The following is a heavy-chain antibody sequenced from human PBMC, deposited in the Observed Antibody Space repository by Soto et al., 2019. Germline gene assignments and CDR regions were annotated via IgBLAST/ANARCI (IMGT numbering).Heavy chain of an antibody. Sequence: QVQLVQSGAEVKKPGSSVKISCKASGDTLTKYGISWVRQAPGIGLEWMGGIIPILGEPNYAPKFQGRVIIRADTSTSTDYRELSSLTSEDTATYCCARDIGGFYFDYWGQGTRVTVSA. CDR2: IIPILGEP. J-gene: IGHJ4*02. V-gene: IGHV1-69*06. CDR3: ARDIGGFYFDY. CDR1: GDTLTKYG. D-gene: IGHD1-26*01.